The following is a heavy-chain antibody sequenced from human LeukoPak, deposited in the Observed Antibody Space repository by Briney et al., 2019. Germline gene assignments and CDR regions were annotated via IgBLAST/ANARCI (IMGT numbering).Heavy chain of an antibody. V-gene: IGHV3-23*01. Sequence: PGESLRLSCAASGFTFSSYAMTWVRQAPGKGLEWVSGISGSGGSTYYADSVKGRFTISRDNSKNTLYLQMNSLRAEDTAIYYCLIEIRFPQADHWGQGTLVTVSS. CDR2: ISGSGGST. D-gene: IGHD3-3*01. J-gene: IGHJ5*02. CDR3: LIEIRFPQADH. CDR1: GFTFSSYA.